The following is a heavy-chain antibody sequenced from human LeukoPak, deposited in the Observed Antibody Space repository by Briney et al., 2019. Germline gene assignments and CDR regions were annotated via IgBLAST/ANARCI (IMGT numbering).Heavy chain of an antibody. D-gene: IGHD3-10*01. Sequence: SQTLSLTCTVSGGSISSGSYYWSWIRQPAGKGLEWIGRIYTSGSTNYNPSLKSRVTISVDTSKNQFSLRLSSVTAADTAFYYCARESATSGSTDWGQGTLVTVSS. CDR1: GGSISSGSYY. CDR3: ARESATSGSTD. V-gene: IGHV4-61*02. CDR2: IYTSGST. J-gene: IGHJ4*02.